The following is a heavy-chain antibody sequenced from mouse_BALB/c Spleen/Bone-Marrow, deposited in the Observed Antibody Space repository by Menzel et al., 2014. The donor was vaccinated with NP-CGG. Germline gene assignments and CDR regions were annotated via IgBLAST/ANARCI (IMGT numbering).Heavy chain of an antibody. CDR1: DYSIXSGYS. J-gene: IGHJ3*01. CDR2: IHYSGIT. Sequence: EVMLVESGPDLVKPSQSLSLTCTVTDYSIXSGYSWHWIRQFPGNKLEWMGYIHYSGITNYSPSLKSRISFTRDTSKNQFFLHLNSVTTEDTATYYCARWGKGAWFAYWGQGTLVTVSA. D-gene: IGHD1-3*01. V-gene: IGHV3-1*02. CDR3: ARWGKGAWFAY.